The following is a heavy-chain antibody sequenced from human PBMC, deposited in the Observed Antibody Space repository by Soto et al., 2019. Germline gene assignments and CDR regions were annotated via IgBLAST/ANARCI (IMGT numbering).Heavy chain of an antibody. V-gene: IGHV4-59*01. D-gene: IGHD3-22*01. CDR3: ARGVKYYDSSGYSTGRYFDL. Sequence: SETLSLTCTVSGCSISSYYWSWIRPPPGKGLEWIGYIYYSGSTNYNPSLKSRVTISVDTSKNQFSLKLSSVTAADTAVYYCARGVKYYDSSGYSTGRYFDLWGRGTLVTV. J-gene: IGHJ2*01. CDR2: IYYSGST. CDR1: GCSISSYY.